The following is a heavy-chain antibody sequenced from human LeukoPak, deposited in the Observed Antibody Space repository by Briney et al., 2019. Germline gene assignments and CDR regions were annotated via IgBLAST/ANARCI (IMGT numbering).Heavy chain of an antibody. Sequence: GASVKVSCKASEYTSTDYFIHWVRQAPGQGLEWMGWINPNIGDASYAQKFQDRVTMTRDRSINTAYMELSRLTSDDTAVYYCARMALDGGDSIGFDSWGQGTLVTVSS. CDR3: ARMALDGGDSIGFDS. D-gene: IGHD2-21*02. J-gene: IGHJ5*01. CDR1: EYTSTDYF. V-gene: IGHV1-2*02. CDR2: INPNIGDA.